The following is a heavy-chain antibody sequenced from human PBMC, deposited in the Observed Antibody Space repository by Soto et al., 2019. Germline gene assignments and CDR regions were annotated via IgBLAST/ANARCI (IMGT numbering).Heavy chain of an antibody. Sequence: QVQLQESGPGLVKPSGTLSLTCSVSGDSITNDRWWSWVRQSPGKGLEWIGEIYHSGRTNYNPSLKGRVIISVDKSKNNFSLTLSSVTAADTAVYYCTANGYYSLDYWGQGSLVTVSS. V-gene: IGHV4-4*02. D-gene: IGHD5-12*01. J-gene: IGHJ4*02. CDR2: IYHSGRT. CDR3: TANGYYSLDY. CDR1: GDSITNDRW.